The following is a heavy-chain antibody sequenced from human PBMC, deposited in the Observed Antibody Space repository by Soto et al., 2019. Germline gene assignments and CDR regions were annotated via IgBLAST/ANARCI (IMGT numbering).Heavy chain of an antibody. CDR3: ARDQRDDYAWGPKGVFDQ. J-gene: IGHJ4*02. V-gene: IGHV4-59*01. Sequence: WTWIRQSPGSGLEWIGSLYYSGSTKYNPSLKSRVSTSVDTSKSQFSLTLTSVTAADTAVYYCARDQRDDYAWGPKGVFDQWGPGTLVTISS. D-gene: IGHD3-16*01. CDR2: LYYSGST.